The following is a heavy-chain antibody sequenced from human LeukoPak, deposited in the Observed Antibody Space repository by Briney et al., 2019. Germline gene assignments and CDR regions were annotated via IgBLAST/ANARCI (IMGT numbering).Heavy chain of an antibody. CDR2: IRYDGSKK. Sequence: GGSLRLSCAASGFTFSSYGMHWVSQAPGKGLEWVAVIRYDGSKKYYADSVKGRFTVSRDDSKNTVYLQMDSLRAEDTAMYYCARDLSYGSVDFRGQGTLVTVSS. CDR1: GFTFSSYG. J-gene: IGHJ4*02. CDR3: ARDLSYGSVDF. D-gene: IGHD3-10*01. V-gene: IGHV3-33*01.